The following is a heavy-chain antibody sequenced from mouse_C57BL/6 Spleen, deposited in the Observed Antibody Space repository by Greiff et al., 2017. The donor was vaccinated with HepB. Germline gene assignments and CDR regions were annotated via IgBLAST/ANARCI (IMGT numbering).Heavy chain of an antibody. J-gene: IGHJ4*01. CDR1: GFTFTDYY. V-gene: IGHV7-4*01. D-gene: IGHD2-1*01. Sequence: EVKVVESGGGLVQPGASLRLSCAASGFTFTDYYMSWVRQPPGKAPEWLALIRNKANGYTTEYTASVKGRFTISRDNSQNILYLQMNTLRADDSATYYCVKAIYYGNYLPGAMDYWGQGTSVTVSS. CDR3: VKAIYYGNYLPGAMDY. CDR2: IRNKANGYTT.